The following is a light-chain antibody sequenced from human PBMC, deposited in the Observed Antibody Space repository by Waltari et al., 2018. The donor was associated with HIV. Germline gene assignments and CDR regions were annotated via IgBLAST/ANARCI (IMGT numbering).Light chain of an antibody. Sequence: QSVLTQPPSVSGAPGPRVTISCTGSSSNIAAGYDVHGSQQLPGTDPNLLIYGNSNRPSGVPDRFSGSKSGTSASLAITGLQAEDEADYYCQSYDSRLSGFVIFGGGSKLTVL. CDR3: QSYDSRLSGFVI. CDR1: SSNIAAGYD. V-gene: IGLV1-40*01. CDR2: GNS. J-gene: IGLJ2*01.